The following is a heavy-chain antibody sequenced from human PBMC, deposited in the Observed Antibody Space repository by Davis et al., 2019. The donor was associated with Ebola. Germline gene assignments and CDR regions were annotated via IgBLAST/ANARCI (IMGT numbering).Heavy chain of an antibody. J-gene: IGHJ5*02. CDR1: GGSISSYY. CDR2: ITHSGST. D-gene: IGHD2-15*01. CDR3: ARGRFVVVVGWFDP. Sequence: MPSETLSLTCTVSGGSISSYYWSWIRQPPGKGREGRGEITHSGSTNYNPSLKSRVTISVDTSKNQFSLKLSAVTAADTAVYYCARGRFVVVVGWFDPWGQGTLVTVSS. V-gene: IGHV4-34*01.